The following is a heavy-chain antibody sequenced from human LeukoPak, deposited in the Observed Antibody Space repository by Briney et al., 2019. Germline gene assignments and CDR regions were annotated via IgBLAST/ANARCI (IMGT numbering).Heavy chain of an antibody. V-gene: IGHV5-51*01. D-gene: IGHD1-26*01. CDR3: ARRGYGGYIDN. Sequence: GESLKIACKASGYNFKTYWIGWVRQMRGKGLEWMGIIYPGDSDTRYSPSLQGQVTVSVDKSISTAYLQWSSLKTSDTATYYCARRGYGGYIDNWGHGTLVTVSP. CDR1: GYNFKTYW. CDR2: IYPGDSDT. J-gene: IGHJ4*01.